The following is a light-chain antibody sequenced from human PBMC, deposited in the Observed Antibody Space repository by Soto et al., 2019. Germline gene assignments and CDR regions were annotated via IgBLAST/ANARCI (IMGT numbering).Light chain of an antibody. CDR3: QQYYSTPRT. CDR1: QSVLHSSNNKNY. Sequence: DIVMTQSPDSLAVSLGERATINCKSSQSVLHSSNNKNYLAWYQQKPGQPPKLLIYWASTRESGVPDRFSGSGSGKDFTLTISSLQAEDVAAYYCQQYYSTPRTFGQGTEVEIK. CDR2: WAS. V-gene: IGKV4-1*01. J-gene: IGKJ1*01.